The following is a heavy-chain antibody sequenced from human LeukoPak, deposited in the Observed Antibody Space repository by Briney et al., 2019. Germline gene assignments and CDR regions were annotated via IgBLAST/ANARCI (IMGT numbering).Heavy chain of an antibody. Sequence: GGSLRLSCAASGFTFSNYGMHWVRQAPGKGLEWVTLISYDGSNKYYTDSVRGRFSISRDNSKTAVYLQMNRLRVGDTAVYYCAREALRYFDYWGQGILVTVSS. J-gene: IGHJ4*02. CDR2: ISYDGSNK. CDR3: AREALRYFDY. V-gene: IGHV3-30*19. D-gene: IGHD3-9*01. CDR1: GFTFSNYG.